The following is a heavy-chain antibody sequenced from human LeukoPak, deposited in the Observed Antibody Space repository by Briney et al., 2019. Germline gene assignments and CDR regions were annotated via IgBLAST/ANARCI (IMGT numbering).Heavy chain of an antibody. V-gene: IGHV4-31*03. CDR1: GDVISSDGHY. J-gene: IGHJ6*03. Sequence: NPSETLSLTCTVSGDVISSDGHYWSWIRQHPGKGLEWIGYIYHSGSTSYNESLKSRLTISLDTPKNQFSLRLSSVTAADTAVYYCARGRRCTGTVCYSDYYYMDVWGKGTTVTVSS. CDR3: ARGRRCTGTVCYSDYYYMDV. D-gene: IGHD2-8*02. CDR2: IYHSGST.